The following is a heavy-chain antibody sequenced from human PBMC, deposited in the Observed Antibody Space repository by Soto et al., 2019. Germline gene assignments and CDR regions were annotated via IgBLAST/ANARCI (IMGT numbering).Heavy chain of an antibody. J-gene: IGHJ4*02. CDR2: IYPGDSET. Sequence: GASLQIYGEGSGDRFTSYSFGWVRQMPGKGLEWMGIIYPGDSETRYSPSFQGQVTISADKSINTAHLQWSSLKASDTAIYYCARILRHSSYYYYFDYRGQGTLVTLSS. CDR1: GDRFTSYS. CDR3: ARILRHSSYYYYFDY. V-gene: IGHV5-51*01. D-gene: IGHD3-22*01.